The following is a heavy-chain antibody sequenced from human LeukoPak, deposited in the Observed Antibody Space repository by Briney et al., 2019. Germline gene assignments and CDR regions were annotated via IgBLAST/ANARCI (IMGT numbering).Heavy chain of an antibody. Sequence: GSLRLSCAASGFTFSSYEMNWVRQAPGKGLEWVSYISSSGSTIYYADSVKGRFTISRDNAKNSQYLQMNSLRAEDTAVYYCAATKRGGYGYNYWGQGTLVTVSS. CDR1: GFTFSSYE. V-gene: IGHV3-48*03. CDR2: ISSSGSTI. J-gene: IGHJ4*02. CDR3: AATKRGGYGYNY. D-gene: IGHD5-18*01.